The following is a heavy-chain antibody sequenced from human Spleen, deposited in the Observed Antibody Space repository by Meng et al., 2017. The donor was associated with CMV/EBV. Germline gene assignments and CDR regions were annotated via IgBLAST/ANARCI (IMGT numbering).Heavy chain of an antibody. CDR3: AKRYDNTGPFDY. V-gene: IGHV3-23*01. CDR2: ISGGSIST. CDR1: GFTFSKYA. Sequence: GESLKISCAASGFTFSKYAMSWVRQVPGKGLEWFSAISGGSISTYYADSVKGRFAISRDNSQNTLYLQMNSLKADDTALYYCAKRYDNTGPFDYWGQGTLVTVSS. D-gene: IGHD3-22*01. J-gene: IGHJ4*02.